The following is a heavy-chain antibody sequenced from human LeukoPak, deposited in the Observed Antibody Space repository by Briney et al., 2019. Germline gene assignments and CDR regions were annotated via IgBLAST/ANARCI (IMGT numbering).Heavy chain of an antibody. CDR3: ARGRYSYALEDYFDY. CDR2: IYNSGST. D-gene: IGHD5-18*01. Sequence: SETLSLTCTVSGVSISSYHWSWIRQPPGKGLEWIGYIYNSGSTNYNPSLKSRVTISVDTSKNQFSLKLSSVTAADTAVYYCARGRYSYALEDYFDYWGQGTLVTVSS. V-gene: IGHV4-59*01. J-gene: IGHJ4*02. CDR1: GVSISSYH.